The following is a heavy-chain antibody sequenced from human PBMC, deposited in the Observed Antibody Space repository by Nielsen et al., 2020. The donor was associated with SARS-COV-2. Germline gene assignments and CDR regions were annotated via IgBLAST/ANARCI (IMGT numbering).Heavy chain of an antibody. CDR1: RFTLSIYG. CDR3: ARDTGPYYMDV. Sequence: GESLKISCAASRFTLSIYGMHWVRRAPGKGLEWVAVIWYDGSNKYYADSVKGRFTISRDNSKNTLYLQMNSLRAEDTAVYYCARDTGPYYMDVWGKGTTVTVSS. J-gene: IGHJ6*03. D-gene: IGHD2-8*02. CDR2: IWYDGSNK. V-gene: IGHV3-33*01.